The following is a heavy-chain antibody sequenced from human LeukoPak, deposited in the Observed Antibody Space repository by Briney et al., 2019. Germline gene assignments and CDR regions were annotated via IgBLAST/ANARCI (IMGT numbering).Heavy chain of an antibody. D-gene: IGHD4-17*01. J-gene: IGHJ4*02. CDR1: GYIFTSYG. V-gene: IGHV1-46*01. Sequence: ASVKVSCKASGYIFTSYGISWVRQAPGQGLEWMGIINPSGGSTSYAQKFQGRVTMTRDTSTSTVYMELSSLRSEDTAVYYCAREGVTVTGNFDYWGQGTLVTVSS. CDR3: AREGVTVTGNFDY. CDR2: INPSGGST.